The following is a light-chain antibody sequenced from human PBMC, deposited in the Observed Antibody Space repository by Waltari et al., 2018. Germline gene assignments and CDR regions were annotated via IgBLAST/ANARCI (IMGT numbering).Light chain of an antibody. CDR3: QQYESYPLT. CDR2: KAS. Sequence: DIQMTQSPSTLSASVGDRVTINCRASQSIGGWLAWYQQKPGKAPNLLIFKASYLESGVSSRFSGSGSGTDFTLTISRLQPADFATYYCQQYESYPLTFGQGTKLEI. V-gene: IGKV1-5*03. J-gene: IGKJ2*01. CDR1: QSIGGW.